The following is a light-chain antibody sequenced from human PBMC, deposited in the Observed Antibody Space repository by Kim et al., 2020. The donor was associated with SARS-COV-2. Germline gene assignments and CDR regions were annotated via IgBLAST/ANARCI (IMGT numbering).Light chain of an antibody. Sequence: SVGDRVTITGRASQGISSYLAWYQQKPGKAPKLLIYGAYTLQSGVPSRFSGSGSGTEFTLTISSLQPEDFATYYCQQLSSYPRLTFGGGTKVEIK. CDR2: GAY. J-gene: IGKJ4*01. V-gene: IGKV1-9*01. CDR1: QGISSY. CDR3: QQLSSYPRLT.